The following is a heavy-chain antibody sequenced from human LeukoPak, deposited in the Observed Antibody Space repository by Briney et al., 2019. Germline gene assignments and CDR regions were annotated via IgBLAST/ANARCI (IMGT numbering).Heavy chain of an antibody. V-gene: IGHV4-31*03. CDR3: ASVNYYDSSGYYYVDY. J-gene: IGHJ4*02. CDR2: IYYSGST. Sequence: TSETLSLTCTVSGGSISSGGYYWGWIRQHPGKGLEWIGYIYYSGSTYYNPSLKSRVTISVDTSKNQFSLKLSSVTAADTAVYYCASVNYYDSSGYYYVDYWGQGTLVTVSS. CDR1: GGSISSGGYY. D-gene: IGHD3-22*01.